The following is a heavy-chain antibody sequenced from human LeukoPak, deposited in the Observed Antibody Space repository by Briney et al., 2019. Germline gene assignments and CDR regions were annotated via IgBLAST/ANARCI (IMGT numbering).Heavy chain of an antibody. D-gene: IGHD3-22*01. J-gene: IGHJ4*02. CDR2: INPNSGGT. Sequence: ASVKVSCKAYGYTFTGYYMHWVRQAPGQGLEWMGWINPNSGGTNYAQKFQGRVTMTRDTSISTAYMELSRLRSDDTAVYYCARYYDSSGYYYGGNYFDYWGQGTLVTVSS. CDR1: GYTFTGYY. V-gene: IGHV1-2*02. CDR3: ARYYDSSGYYYGGNYFDY.